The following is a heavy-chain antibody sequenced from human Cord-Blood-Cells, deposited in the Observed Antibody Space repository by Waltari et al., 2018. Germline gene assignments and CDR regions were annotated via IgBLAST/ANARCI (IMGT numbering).Heavy chain of an antibody. CDR3: ATAVQYCSSTSCYTRIFDY. CDR1: GYTLTELS. CDR2: FDPEDGET. D-gene: IGHD2-2*02. Sequence: QVQLVQSGAEVKKPGASVKVSCKVSGYTLTELSMHWVRQAPGNGLEWMGGFDPEDGETIYAQKFQGRVTMTEDTSTDTAYMELSSLRSEDTAVYYCATAVQYCSSTSCYTRIFDYWGQGTLVTVSS. J-gene: IGHJ4*02. V-gene: IGHV1-24*01.